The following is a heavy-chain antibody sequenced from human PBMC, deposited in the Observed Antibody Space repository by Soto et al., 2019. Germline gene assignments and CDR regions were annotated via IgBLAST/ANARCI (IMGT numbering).Heavy chain of an antibody. Sequence: QVQLVQSGAEVKKPGSSVKVSCKASGGTFSSYAISWVRQAPGQGLEWMGGIIPIFGTANYAQKFQGRVTITXXEXTTXAYMELSSLRSEDTAVYYCARLGYCSGGICYGMDVWGQGTTVTVSS. CDR3: ARLGYCSGGICYGMDV. J-gene: IGHJ6*02. V-gene: IGHV1-69*05. D-gene: IGHD2-15*01. CDR2: IIPIFGTA. CDR1: GGTFSSYA.